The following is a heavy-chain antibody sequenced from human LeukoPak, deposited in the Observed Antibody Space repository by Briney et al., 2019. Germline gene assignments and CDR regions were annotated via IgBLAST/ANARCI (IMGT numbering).Heavy chain of an antibody. D-gene: IGHD2-2*01. V-gene: IGHV1-18*01. J-gene: IGHJ4*02. CDR1: GYXFTTYG. Sequence: SVKASCKASGYXFTTYGISWGRQAPGQGLEWMGWISANNGNTNYAQKFQGRVTMTTDTSTSSAFMELRSLRSDDTAVYYCARDYCSRTSCYLDYWGQGTLVTVSS. CDR2: ISANNGNT. CDR3: ARDYCSRTSCYLDY.